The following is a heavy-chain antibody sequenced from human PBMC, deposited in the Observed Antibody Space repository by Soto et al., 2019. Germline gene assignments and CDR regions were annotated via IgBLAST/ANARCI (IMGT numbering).Heavy chain of an antibody. J-gene: IGHJ1*01. CDR1: GFTFSSYW. CDR3: ARLDWDPLNGDSFEYFQH. CDR2: IKQDGSEK. D-gene: IGHD4-17*01. V-gene: IGHV3-7*01. Sequence: GGSLRLSCAASGFTFSSYWMSWVRQAPGKGLEWVANIKQDGSEKYYVDSVKGRFTISRDNAKNSLYLQMNSLRAEDTAVYYCARLDWDPLNGDSFEYFQHWGQGTLVTVSS.